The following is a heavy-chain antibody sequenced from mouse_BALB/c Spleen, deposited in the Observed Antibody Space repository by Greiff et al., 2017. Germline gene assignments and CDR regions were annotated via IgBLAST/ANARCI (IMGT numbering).Heavy chain of an antibody. J-gene: IGHJ3*01. CDR2: IYPYNGGT. CDR1: GYTFTDYN. CDR3: ARSTMITTELAY. Sequence: EVQLQQSGPELVKPGASVKISCKASGYTFTDYNMHWVKQSHGKSLEWIGYIYPYNGGTGYNQKFKSKATLTVDNSSSTAYMELRSLTSEDSAVYYCARSTMITTELAYWGQGTLVTVSA. D-gene: IGHD2-4*01. V-gene: IGHV1S29*02.